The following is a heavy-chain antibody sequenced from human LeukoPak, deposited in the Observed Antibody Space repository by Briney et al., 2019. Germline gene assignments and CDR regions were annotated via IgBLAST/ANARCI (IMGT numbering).Heavy chain of an antibody. D-gene: IGHD6-6*01. CDR3: AKTRDSSSSYFDY. Sequence: GGSLRLSCAASGLTFNNAWMNWVRQAPGKGLEWVGRVKSKADGGSIDYGAPVKGRITISRDDSKNTLYLQMNSLNTEDTAVYYCAKTRDSSSSYFDYWGQGTLVTVSS. V-gene: IGHV3-15*07. CDR2: VKSKADGGSI. CDR1: GLTFNNAW. J-gene: IGHJ4*02.